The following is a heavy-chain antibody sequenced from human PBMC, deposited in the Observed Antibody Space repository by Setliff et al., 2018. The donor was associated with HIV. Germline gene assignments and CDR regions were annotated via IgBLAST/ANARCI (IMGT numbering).Heavy chain of an antibody. Sequence: SETLSLTCTVSDDSIDSSGYYWSWIRQPPGKGLEWIGEINHSGSTNYNPSLKSRVTISVDTSKNQFSLKLSSVTAADTAVYYCARVGGTTWGVYYYYYYMDVWGKGTTVTVSS. CDR1: DDSIDSSGYY. CDR2: INHSGST. D-gene: IGHD1-7*01. J-gene: IGHJ6*03. CDR3: ARVGGTTWGVYYYYYYMDV. V-gene: IGHV4-39*01.